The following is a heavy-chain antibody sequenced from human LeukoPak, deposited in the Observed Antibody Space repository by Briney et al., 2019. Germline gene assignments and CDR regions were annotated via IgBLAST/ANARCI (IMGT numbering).Heavy chain of an antibody. Sequence: GGSLRLSCAASGFTFSSYWMSWVRQAPGKGLEWVANIKQDGSEKYYVDSVKGRFTVSRDNSKNTLYLQMNSLRAEDTAVYYCAKGSSWAFDYWGQGTLVTVSS. CDR2: IKQDGSEK. D-gene: IGHD6-13*01. CDR3: AKGSSWAFDY. CDR1: GFTFSSYW. J-gene: IGHJ4*02. V-gene: IGHV3-7*01.